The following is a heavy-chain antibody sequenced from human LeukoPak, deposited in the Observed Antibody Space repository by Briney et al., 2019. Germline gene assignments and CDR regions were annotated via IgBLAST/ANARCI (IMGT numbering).Heavy chain of an antibody. J-gene: IGHJ6*03. D-gene: IGHD3-3*01. V-gene: IGHV3-11*01. Sequence: SGGSLRLSCAASGFTFGDYYMSWIRQAPGKGLEWVSYISSSGSTIYYADSVKGRFTIPRDNAKNSLYLQMNSLRAEDTAVYYCASDLPLEWLFAAPTYYHMDVWGKGTTVTVSS. CDR2: ISSSGSTI. CDR3: ASDLPLEWLFAAPTYYHMDV. CDR1: GFTFGDYY.